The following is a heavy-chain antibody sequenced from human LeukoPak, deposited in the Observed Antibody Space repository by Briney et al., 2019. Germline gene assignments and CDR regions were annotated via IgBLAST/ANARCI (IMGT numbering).Heavy chain of an antibody. V-gene: IGHV4-59*01. CDR2: IYYTGST. CDR3: ARGKGYFDY. J-gene: IGHJ4*02. Sequence: SETLSLTCTVSGGSISGYYWSWIRQPPGKGLEWIGYIYYTGSTNYSPSLKSRLTISADTSESQFSLKLSSVTAADTAVYYCARGKGYFDYWGQGTLVTVSS. CDR1: GGSISGYY.